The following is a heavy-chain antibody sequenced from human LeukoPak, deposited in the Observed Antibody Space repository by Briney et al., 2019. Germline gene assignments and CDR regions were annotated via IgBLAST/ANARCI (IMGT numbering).Heavy chain of an antibody. J-gene: IGHJ4*02. CDR2: IRSKAYGGTT. Sequence: GGSLRLSCTASGLTFGDYAVSWVRQAPGKGLEWVGFIRSKAYGGTTEYAASVKGRFTISRDDSKSIAYLQMNSLKTEDTAVYYCTRGGYSGSYYFDYWGQGTLVTVSS. CDR3: TRGGYSGSYYFDY. CDR1: GLTFGDYA. V-gene: IGHV3-49*04. D-gene: IGHD5-12*01.